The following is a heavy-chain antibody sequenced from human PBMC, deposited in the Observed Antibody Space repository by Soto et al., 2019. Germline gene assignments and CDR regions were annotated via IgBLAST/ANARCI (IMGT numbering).Heavy chain of an antibody. J-gene: IGHJ4*02. Sequence: PGGSLRLSCAASGFTFSIYGMNWVRQAPGKGLEWLSYITSSGSITHYADSVKGRFTISRDNAKNSLYLQMNSLRDEDTAVYYCATDPEGLFDFDYWGQGTLVTVSS. D-gene: IGHD2-21*01. CDR3: ATDPEGLFDFDY. CDR2: ITSSGSIT. CDR1: GFTFSIYG. V-gene: IGHV3-48*02.